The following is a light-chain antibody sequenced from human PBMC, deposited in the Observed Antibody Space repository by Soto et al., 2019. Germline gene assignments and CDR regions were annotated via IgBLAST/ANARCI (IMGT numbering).Light chain of an antibody. J-gene: IGKJ5*01. CDR2: SAS. CDR3: QQTFNTLSIT. CDR1: QSISTY. V-gene: IGKV1-39*01. Sequence: DIQMTQSPSPLSASVGDRVTIACRASQSISTYLNWYQQEPGKAPKLLIYSASNLQSGVPSRFSGSGSGTDFALTISSLQPEDFATYDCQQTFNTLSITFGQGTRLEIK.